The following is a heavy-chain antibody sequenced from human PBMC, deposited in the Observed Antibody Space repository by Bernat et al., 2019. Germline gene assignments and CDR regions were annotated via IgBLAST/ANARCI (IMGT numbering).Heavy chain of an antibody. CDR3: AKPSSYYYGSGSLPD. CDR1: GFTFSSYA. D-gene: IGHD3-10*01. V-gene: IGHV3-23*01. Sequence: EVQLLESGGGLVQPGGSLRLSCAASGFTFSSYAMSWVRQAPGKGLEWVSAISGSGGSTYYADSVKGRFTISRDDSKNTLYLQMNSLRAEDTAVYYCAKPSSYYYGSGSLPDWGQGTLVTVSS. J-gene: IGHJ4*02. CDR2: ISGSGGST.